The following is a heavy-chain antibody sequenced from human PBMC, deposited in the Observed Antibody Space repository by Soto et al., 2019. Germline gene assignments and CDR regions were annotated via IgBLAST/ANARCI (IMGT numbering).Heavy chain of an antibody. J-gene: IGHJ4*02. V-gene: IGHV1-58*02. CDR1: GFTFTSSA. D-gene: IGHD1-26*01. CDR2: IVVGSGHT. Sequence: QMQFVQSGPEVKKPGTSVKVSCKASGFTFTSSAIQCVRQARGQPLEWIAWIVVGSGHTNYAQKLQERVTINRDLYTRTAYMELSSLRSEDTAVYYCAAVAAPWHNGSYAYFAEWGQGNLVTVSS. CDR3: AAVAAPWHNGSYAYFAE.